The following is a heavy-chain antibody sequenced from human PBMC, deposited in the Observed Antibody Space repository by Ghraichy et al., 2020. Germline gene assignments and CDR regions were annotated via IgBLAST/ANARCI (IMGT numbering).Heavy chain of an antibody. CDR2: IYHSGST. V-gene: IGHV4-38-2*02. CDR1: GYSISSGYY. Sequence: SQTLSLTCTVSGYSISSGYYWGWIRQPPGKGLEWIGNIYHSGSTYYNPSLKSRVTISVDTSKNQFSLKLSSVTAADTAVYYCERIDWNVDYWGQGTLVTVSS. D-gene: IGHD1-1*01. CDR3: ERIDWNVDY. J-gene: IGHJ4*02.